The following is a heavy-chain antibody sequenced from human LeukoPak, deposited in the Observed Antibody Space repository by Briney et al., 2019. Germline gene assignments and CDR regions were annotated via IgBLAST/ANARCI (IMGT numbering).Heavy chain of an antibody. J-gene: IGHJ6*01. CDR3: ATLHFYAMGV. CDR2: ISGSGTDT. CDR1: GLRFSGQY. V-gene: IGHV3-11*01. Sequence: PGGSLRPSCAASGLRFSGQYMIWIRQAPGKGLEWVAFISGSGTDTFYADSVKGRFFISKDNTRDSLSLQMTSLSAEDTAMYYCATLHFYAMGVWGQGTTVTVSS.